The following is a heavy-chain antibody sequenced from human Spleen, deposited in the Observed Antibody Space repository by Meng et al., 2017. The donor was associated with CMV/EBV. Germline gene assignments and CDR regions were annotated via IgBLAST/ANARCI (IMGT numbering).Heavy chain of an antibody. CDR1: GGSISTSSYY. CDR3: ARFPFDY. V-gene: IGHV4-39*07. CDR2: IYKSGRT. Sequence: GSLRLSCTASGGSISTSSYYWGWIRQPPGKGLEWIGSIYKSGRTFYSPSLKSRVTISVDTSKNQFSLKLRSVTAADTAVYYCARFPFDYWGQGTLVTVSS. J-gene: IGHJ4*02.